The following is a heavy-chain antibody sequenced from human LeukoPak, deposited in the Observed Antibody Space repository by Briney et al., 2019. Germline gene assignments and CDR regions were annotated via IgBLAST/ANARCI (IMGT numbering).Heavy chain of an antibody. CDR1: GGSFSGYY. Sequence: SETLSLTCAVYGGSFSGYYWSWIRQPPGKGLEWIGEINHSGSTNYNPSLKSRVTMSVDTSKNQFSLKLSSVTAADTAIYYCARENPSGYYNRPIDYWGQGTLVTVSS. D-gene: IGHD3-22*01. CDR3: ARENPSGYYNRPIDY. CDR2: INHSGST. V-gene: IGHV4-34*01. J-gene: IGHJ4*02.